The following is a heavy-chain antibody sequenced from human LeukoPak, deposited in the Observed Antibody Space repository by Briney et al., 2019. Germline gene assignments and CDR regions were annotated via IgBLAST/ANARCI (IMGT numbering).Heavy chain of an antibody. Sequence: SETLSLTCTVSGGSISSGAYYWSWIRQHPGKGLEWIGYISYSGSTYYNPSLKSRVTISVDMSKNQFSLKLSSVTAADTAVYYCARDLGADGYNLRNWFDPWGQGTLVTVSS. CDR1: GGSISSGAYY. V-gene: IGHV4-31*03. D-gene: IGHD5-24*01. CDR2: ISYSGST. CDR3: ARDLGADGYNLRNWFDP. J-gene: IGHJ5*02.